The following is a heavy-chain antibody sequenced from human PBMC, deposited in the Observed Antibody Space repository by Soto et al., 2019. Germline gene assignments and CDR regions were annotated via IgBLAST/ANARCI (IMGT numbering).Heavy chain of an antibody. D-gene: IGHD2-15*01. V-gene: IGHV4-31*03. CDR1: GGSISSGGYS. Sequence: QVQLQESGPGLVKPSQTLSLTCTVAGGSISSGGYSWSWIRQHPGKGLEWIGYISYNGNSYYNPTLKSRATMSADTSKNQFSLKLSSVTGADTAVYYCARRCSGGSCLDYWGQGTLVTVSS. CDR3: ARRCSGGSCLDY. CDR2: ISYNGNS. J-gene: IGHJ4*02.